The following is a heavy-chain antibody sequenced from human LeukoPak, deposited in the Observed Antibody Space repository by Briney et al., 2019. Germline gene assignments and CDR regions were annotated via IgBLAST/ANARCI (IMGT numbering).Heavy chain of an antibody. V-gene: IGHV4-39*07. J-gene: IGHJ4*02. CDR1: GGTISSSSYY. CDR3: ARDPGMTTVTGFDY. CDR2: IYYSGST. D-gene: IGHD4-11*01. Sequence: SETLSLTCTVSGGTISSSSYYWGWIRQTPGKGLEWIGSIYYSGSTYYNPSLKSRVTISVDTSKNQFSLKLSSVTAADTAVYYCARDPGMTTVTGFDYWGQGTLVTVSS.